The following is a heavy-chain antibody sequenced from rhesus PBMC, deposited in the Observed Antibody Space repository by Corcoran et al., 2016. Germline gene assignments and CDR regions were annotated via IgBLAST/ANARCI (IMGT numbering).Heavy chain of an antibody. D-gene: IGHD6-37*01. CDR1: GASISRNY. CDR3: TSGGWSPYYFDY. V-gene: IGHV4S2*01. Sequence: QVQLQESGPGLVKPSETLPLTCAVSGASISRNYWSSIRHAPGKGLEGIGRISGSGGSTDYNPSLKSRVTISIDTSKNQFSLKLSSVTAADTAVYYCTSGGWSPYYFDYWGQGVLVTVSS. CDR2: ISGSGGST. J-gene: IGHJ4*01.